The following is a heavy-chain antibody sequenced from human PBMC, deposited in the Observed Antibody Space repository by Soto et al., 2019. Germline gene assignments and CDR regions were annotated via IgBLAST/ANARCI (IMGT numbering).Heavy chain of an antibody. CDR3: ARGRYIWNDGRYFDN. D-gene: IGHD1-1*01. CDR2: IYYSGSA. V-gene: IGHV4-31*03. CDR1: GSSISSGDYY. J-gene: IGHJ4*02. Sequence: SETLSLTCTFSGSSISSGDYYWSWIRQHPGKGLEWIGYIYYSGSAFYKSSLKSRVTISIDTSENQFSLRLSFVTAADTAVYYCARGRYIWNDGRYFDNWSQGTLVTV.